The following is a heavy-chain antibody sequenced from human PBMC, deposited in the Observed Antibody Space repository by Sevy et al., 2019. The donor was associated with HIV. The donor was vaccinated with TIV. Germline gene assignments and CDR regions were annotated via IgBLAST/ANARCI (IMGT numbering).Heavy chain of an antibody. J-gene: IGHJ4*02. CDR1: GFTSSNYA. V-gene: IGHV3-23*01. Sequence: GGSLRLSCAASGFTSSNYAMSWVRQAPGKGLEWVSGISGSGATTKYAASVKGRFTISRDNSKNTLYLQMNSLRAEDTAVYYCATDRTFGGVTPFDYWGQGALVTVSS. CDR2: ISGSGATT. CDR3: ATDRTFGGVTPFDY. D-gene: IGHD3-16*01.